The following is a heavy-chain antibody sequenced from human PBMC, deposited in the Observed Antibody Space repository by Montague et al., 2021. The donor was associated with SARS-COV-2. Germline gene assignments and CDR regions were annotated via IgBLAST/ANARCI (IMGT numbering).Heavy chain of an antibody. J-gene: IGHJ3*02. CDR2: ITYDGSNK. D-gene: IGHD3-16*02. V-gene: IGHV3-30-3*01. Sequence: SLRLSFAASGFTFSSYAMHWVRQAPGEGLEWVAVITYDGSNKYYADSVKGRFTISRDNSKNTLYLQMNSLRAEDTAVYYCARSAWGGYRDAFDIWGQGTMVTVSS. CDR1: GFTFSSYA. CDR3: ARSAWGGYRDAFDI.